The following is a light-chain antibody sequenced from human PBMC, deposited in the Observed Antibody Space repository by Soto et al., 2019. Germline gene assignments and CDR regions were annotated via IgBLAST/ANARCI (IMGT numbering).Light chain of an antibody. CDR3: ASITSSSTEG. CDR1: SRDVGGYEY. CDR2: DVT. V-gene: IGLV2-14*01. J-gene: IGLJ1*01. Sequence: QSALGQPASVSGSPGQSITISCTGTSRDVGGYEYVSWYQHQPDKAPKLIIYDVTNRPSGVSTRFSSSKSGNTASLTISGIQTEDEADYYCASITSSSTEGFGIGTKVTDL.